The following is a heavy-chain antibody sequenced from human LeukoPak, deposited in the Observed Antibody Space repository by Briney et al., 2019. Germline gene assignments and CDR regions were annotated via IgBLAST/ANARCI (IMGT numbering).Heavy chain of an antibody. CDR1: DGSFSGYY. CDR2: INHSGST. Sequence: SETLSLTCAVYDGSFSGYYWSWIRQPPGKGLEWIGEINHSGSTNYNPSLKSRVTISPDKSKNQFSLTLTSVTAADTAVYFCARAPLSGTYYTDAFDIWGQGTMVTVSS. D-gene: IGHD1-26*01. V-gene: IGHV4-34*01. CDR3: ARAPLSGTYYTDAFDI. J-gene: IGHJ3*02.